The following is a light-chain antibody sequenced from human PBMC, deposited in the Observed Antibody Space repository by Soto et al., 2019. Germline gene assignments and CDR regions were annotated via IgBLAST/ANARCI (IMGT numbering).Light chain of an antibody. Sequence: QSVLTQAPSVSAAPGQKVTISCSGSISNIGKNYVSWYQQLPGTAPKVLIYDNNKRPSGIPDRFSGSKSGTSATLGITGLQTGDEADYYCGTWDSSLSAPNWVFGGGTQLTVL. CDR3: GTWDSSLSAPNWV. V-gene: IGLV1-51*01. CDR1: ISNIGKNY. J-gene: IGLJ3*02. CDR2: DNN.